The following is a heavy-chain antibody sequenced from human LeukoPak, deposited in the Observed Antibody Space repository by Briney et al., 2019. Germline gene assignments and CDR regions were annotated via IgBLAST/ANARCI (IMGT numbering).Heavy chain of an antibody. CDR2: ICWNSGSI. CDR3: AKDMSSGGIAVAGLGAFDI. CDR1: GFTFDDYA. Sequence: GGSLRLSCAASGFTFDDYAMHWVRQAPGKGLEWVSGICWNSGSIGYADSVKGRFTISRDNAKNSLYLQMNSLRAEDTALYYCAKDMSSGGIAVAGLGAFDIWGQGTMVTVSS. J-gene: IGHJ3*02. V-gene: IGHV3-9*01. D-gene: IGHD6-19*01.